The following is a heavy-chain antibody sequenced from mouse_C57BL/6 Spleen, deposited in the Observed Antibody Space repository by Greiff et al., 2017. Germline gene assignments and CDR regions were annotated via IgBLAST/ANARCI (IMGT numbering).Heavy chain of an antibody. V-gene: IGHV5-4*01. Sequence: VQLKESGGGLVKPGGSLKLSCAASGFTFSSYAMSWVRQTPEKRLEWVATISDGGSYTYSPDNVKGRFTISRDNAKNNLYLQMSHLKSEDTAMYYCARERGGYDSYYAMDYWGQGTSVTVSS. CDR1: GFTFSSYA. CDR2: ISDGGSYT. D-gene: IGHD2-2*01. J-gene: IGHJ4*01. CDR3: ARERGGYDSYYAMDY.